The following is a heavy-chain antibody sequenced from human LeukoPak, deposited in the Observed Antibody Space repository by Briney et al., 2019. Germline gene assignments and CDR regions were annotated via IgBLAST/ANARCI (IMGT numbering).Heavy chain of an antibody. CDR1: GGSISSSSYY. J-gene: IGHJ3*02. D-gene: IGHD5-18*01. V-gene: IGHV4-39*02. CDR3: AREALIQLWVYNAFDI. Sequence: SETLSLTCTVSGGSISSSSYYWGWIRQPPGKGLEWIGSIYYSGSTYYNPSLKSRVTVSVDTSKNQFSLKLSSVTAADTAVYFCAREALIQLWVYNAFDIWGQGTMVTVSS. CDR2: IYYSGST.